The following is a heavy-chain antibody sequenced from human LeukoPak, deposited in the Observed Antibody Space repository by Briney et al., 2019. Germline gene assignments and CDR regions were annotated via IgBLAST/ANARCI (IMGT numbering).Heavy chain of an antibody. CDR3: ALLYGSGSYYSDY. D-gene: IGHD3-10*01. CDR1: GFTFDDYA. Sequence: GRSLRLSCAASGFTFDDYAMHWVRQVPGKGLEWVSGISWNSGSIGYADSVKGRFTISRDNAKKSLYLQMNSLRPEDTALYYWALLYGSGSYYSDYWGQGTLVTVSS. CDR2: ISWNSGSI. J-gene: IGHJ4*02. V-gene: IGHV3-9*01.